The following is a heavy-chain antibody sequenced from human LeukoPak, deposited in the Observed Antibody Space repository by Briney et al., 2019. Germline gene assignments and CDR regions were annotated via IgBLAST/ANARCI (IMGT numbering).Heavy chain of an antibody. Sequence: GGSLRLSCAAAGFTFNSYSMGWVRQAQGQGLEWVSAISGSAYSEYYADSVKGRFTISRDNSKNTPYLQMNSLRAEDTAVYFCAKWMVRNDFWSGAFDIWGQGTMVTVSS. CDR3: AKWMVRNDFWSGAFDI. D-gene: IGHD3-3*01. J-gene: IGHJ3*02. CDR1: GFTFNSYS. V-gene: IGHV3-23*01. CDR2: ISGSAYSE.